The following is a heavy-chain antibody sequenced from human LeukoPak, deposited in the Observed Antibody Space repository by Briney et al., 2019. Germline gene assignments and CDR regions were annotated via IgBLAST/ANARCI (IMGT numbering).Heavy chain of an antibody. CDR3: GRGGPPGYDPFDY. Sequence: GGSLRLSCAASGFAFSFYAMSWVRQAPGKGPEWVSTINASGGNTYFADSVKGRFTISRDNSKNTVYLQMNSLRVEDTAVYYCGRGGPPGYDPFDYWGQGTLVTVSS. V-gene: IGHV3-23*01. D-gene: IGHD5-12*01. CDR1: GFAFSFYA. J-gene: IGHJ4*02. CDR2: INASGGNT.